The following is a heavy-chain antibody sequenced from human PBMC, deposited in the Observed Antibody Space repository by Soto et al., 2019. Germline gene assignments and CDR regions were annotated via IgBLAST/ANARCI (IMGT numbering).Heavy chain of an antibody. Sequence: ASLRVSCKASGYIFTGYYMNWVRQAPGQGLEWMGWINPNNGDTNYAQKFQGRVTMTTDTSITTAYMELNGLRSDDTAVYYCARPYCGSNSCHNWFDPWGQGTLVTVSS. CDR1: GYIFTGYY. D-gene: IGHD2-2*01. CDR2: INPNNGDT. CDR3: ARPYCGSNSCHNWFDP. V-gene: IGHV1-2*02. J-gene: IGHJ5*02.